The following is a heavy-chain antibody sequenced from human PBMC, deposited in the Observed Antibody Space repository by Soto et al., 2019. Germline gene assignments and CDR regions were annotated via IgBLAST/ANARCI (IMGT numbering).Heavy chain of an antibody. Sequence: QVQLVESGGGVVQPGRSLRLSCAASGFTFSSYGMHWVRQAPGKGLEWVAVISYDGSNKYYADSVKGRFTISRDNSENTLYLQSISLTAEDTAVYYCAIAITDMTYFDYWGQGTLVTVSS. J-gene: IGHJ4*02. V-gene: IGHV3-30*03. CDR2: ISYDGSNK. CDR1: GFTFSSYG. CDR3: AIAITDMTYFDY. D-gene: IGHD5-18*01.